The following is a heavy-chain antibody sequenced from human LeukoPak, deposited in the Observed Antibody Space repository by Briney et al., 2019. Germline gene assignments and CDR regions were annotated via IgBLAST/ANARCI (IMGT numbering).Heavy chain of an antibody. D-gene: IGHD2-15*01. V-gene: IGHV1-18*01. CDR1: GYTFTSYG. Sequence: APLKVSCKASGYTFTSYGISRARQSPGQGLEWMGWISAYNGNTNYAKKLQGRVTMTTDTSTSTAYMELRSLRSDDTAVYYCARENRADCSGGSCYGWHRCYYGMDVWGQGTTVTVSS. J-gene: IGHJ6*02. CDR3: ARENRADCSGGSCYGWHRCYYGMDV. CDR2: ISAYNGNT.